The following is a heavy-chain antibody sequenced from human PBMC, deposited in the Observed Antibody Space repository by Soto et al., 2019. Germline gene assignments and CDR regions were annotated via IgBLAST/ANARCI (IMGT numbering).Heavy chain of an antibody. CDR1: GDSISRGGYS. CDR3: ARVLRCSGGTCYPTGGWFDP. Sequence: SETLSLTCAVSGDSISRGGYSWSWIRQPPGKGLELIGYIYHSGSTYYNPAVKSRVTISVDRSKNQLFLTLSSVTAADTAVYYCARVLRCSGGTCYPTGGWFDPWGQGRLVTVSS. D-gene: IGHD2-15*01. J-gene: IGHJ5*02. CDR2: IYHSGST. V-gene: IGHV4-30-2*01.